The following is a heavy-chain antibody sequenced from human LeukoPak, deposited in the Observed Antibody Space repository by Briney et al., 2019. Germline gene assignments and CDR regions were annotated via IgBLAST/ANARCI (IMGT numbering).Heavy chain of an antibody. Sequence: PSETLSLTCTVSGGSISSSSYYWGWIRQPPGKGLEWIGSIYYSGSTYYNPSLKSRVTISVDTSKNQFSLKLSSVTAADTAVYFCVLAPNSNWFDFWGPGTLVTVSS. CDR2: IYYSGST. V-gene: IGHV4-39*01. D-gene: IGHD2-8*01. CDR1: GGSISSSSYY. CDR3: VLAPNSNWFDF. J-gene: IGHJ5*01.